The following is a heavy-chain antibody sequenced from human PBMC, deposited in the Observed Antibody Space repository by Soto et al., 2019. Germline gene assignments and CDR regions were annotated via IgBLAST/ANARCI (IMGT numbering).Heavy chain of an antibody. D-gene: IGHD2-21*01. CDR1: GGSTSSSSYY. CDR2: IYYSGST. V-gene: IGHV4-39*01. CDR3: ATGPLQVGYYYYYGMDV. Sequence: QLQLQESGPGLVKPSETLSLTCTSSGGSTSSSSYYWGWIRQPPGKGLEWIGSIYYSGSTYYNPSLKSRVTISLDTSKNQFSLKLSSVTAADTAVYYCATGPLQVGYYYYYGMDVWGQGTTVTVSS. J-gene: IGHJ6*02.